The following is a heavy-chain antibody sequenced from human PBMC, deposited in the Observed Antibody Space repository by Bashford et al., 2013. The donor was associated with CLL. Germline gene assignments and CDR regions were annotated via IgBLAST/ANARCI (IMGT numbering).Heavy chain of an antibody. CDR3: ARGPMIVVVINPGEPYYYYYYGMDV. J-gene: IGHJ6*02. V-gene: IGHV4-34*01. Sequence: SDDPRPSPGAVYGWVLQWLLRGAGSATPPGKGLEWIGEINHSGSTNYNPSLKSRVTISVDTSKNQFSLKLSSVTAADTAVYYCARGPMIVVVINPGEPYYYYYYGMDVWGQGTTVTVSS. D-gene: IGHD3-22*01. CDR2: INHSGST. CDR1: GWVLQWLL.